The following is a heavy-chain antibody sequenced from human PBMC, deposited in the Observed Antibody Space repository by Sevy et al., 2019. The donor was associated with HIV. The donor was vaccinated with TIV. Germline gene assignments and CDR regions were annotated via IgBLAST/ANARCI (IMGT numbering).Heavy chain of an antibody. CDR2: TSGSGDST. Sequence: GGSLRLSCAASGFTFSNYAINWVRQAPGKGLEWVSRTSGSGDSTFYADSVKGRFTISRDNSKNTVHLQMNSLRVEDTAVYYCAKVVVPADCDRFNYYAYGMDVWGQGTPVTVSS. V-gene: IGHV3-23*01. J-gene: IGHJ6*02. CDR1: GFTFSNYA. D-gene: IGHD2-2*01. CDR3: AKVVVPADCDRFNYYAYGMDV.